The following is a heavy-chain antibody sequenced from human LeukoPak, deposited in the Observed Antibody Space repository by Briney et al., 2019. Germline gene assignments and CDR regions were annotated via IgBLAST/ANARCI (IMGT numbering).Heavy chain of an antibody. CDR1: GYTFAGYY. J-gene: IGHJ3*02. CDR2: IIPNSGGT. D-gene: IGHD3-22*01. CDR3: ARGRFNYFDSNGHDAFDI. Sequence: ASLKVSCKASGYTFAGYYIHWVRQAPGQGLEWLGWIIPNSGGTYYAQKFQGRVTMTRDTSISTAFMELSRLTSDDTAVYYCARGRFNYFDSNGHDAFDIWGQGTMVTVSS. V-gene: IGHV1-2*02.